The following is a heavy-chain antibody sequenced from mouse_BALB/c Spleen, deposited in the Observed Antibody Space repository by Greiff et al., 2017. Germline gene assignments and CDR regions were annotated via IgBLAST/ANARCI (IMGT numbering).Heavy chain of an antibody. CDR2: IDPANGNT. CDR1: GFNIKDTY. Sequence: VHVKQSGAELVKPGASVKLSCTASGFNIKDTYMHWVKQRPEQGLEWIGRIDPANGNTKYDPKFQGKATITADTSSNTAYLQLSSLTSEDTAVYYCARGGTYYDYDEEAWFAYWGQGTLVTVSA. J-gene: IGHJ3*01. V-gene: IGHV14-3*02. CDR3: ARGGTYYDYDEEAWFAY. D-gene: IGHD2-4*01.